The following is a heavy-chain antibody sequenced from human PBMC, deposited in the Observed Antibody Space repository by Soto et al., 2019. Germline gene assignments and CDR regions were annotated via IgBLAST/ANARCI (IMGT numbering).Heavy chain of an antibody. CDR2: INTNTGNP. CDR1: GYTFTSYA. J-gene: IGHJ1*01. Sequence: ASVKVSCKASGYTFTSYAMNWVRQAPGQGLEWMGWINTNTGNPTYAQGFTGRFVFSLDTSVSTAYLQISSLKAEDTAVYYCAREIAAAGTGYFQHWGQGTLVTVSS. V-gene: IGHV7-4-1*02. D-gene: IGHD6-13*01. CDR3: AREIAAAGTGYFQH.